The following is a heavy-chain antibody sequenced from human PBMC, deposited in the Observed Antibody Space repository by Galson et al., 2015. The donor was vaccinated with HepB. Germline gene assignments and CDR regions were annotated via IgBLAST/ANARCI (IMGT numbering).Heavy chain of an antibody. CDR3: ASTVDYDYVDY. CDR2: IIPILGIA. D-gene: IGHD4-17*01. J-gene: IGHJ4*02. V-gene: IGHV1-69*02. Sequence: SVKVSCKAPGGTFSSYTISWVRQAPGQGLEWMGRIIPILGIANYAQKFQGRVTITADKSTSTAYMELSSLRSEDTAVYYCASTVDYDYVDYWGQGTLVTVSS. CDR1: GGTFSSYT.